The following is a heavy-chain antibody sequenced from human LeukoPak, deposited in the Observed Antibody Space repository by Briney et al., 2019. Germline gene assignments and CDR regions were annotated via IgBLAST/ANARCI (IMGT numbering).Heavy chain of an antibody. Sequence: SETLSLTCTVSRGSISSPNWWTWFRQPPGKGLEWIGSIYYSGSTYYNPPLKSRVAISVDTSKNQFSLKLSSVTAADTAVYYCAREGEYYYDSSGYFDYWGQGTLVTVSS. CDR2: IYYSGST. D-gene: IGHD3-22*01. J-gene: IGHJ4*02. CDR3: AREGEYYYDSSGYFDY. V-gene: IGHV4-39*07. CDR1: RGSISSPNW.